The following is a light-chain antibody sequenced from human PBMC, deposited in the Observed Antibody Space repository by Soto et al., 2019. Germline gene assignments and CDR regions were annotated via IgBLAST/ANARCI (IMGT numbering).Light chain of an antibody. J-gene: IGLJ2*01. V-gene: IGLV1-40*01. CDR3: QAYDSSLRRV. Sequence: QSVLTQPPSVSGAVGQRVTIYCTGSSSNIGARYDIHWYQQHPRSAPKLLIYGNTNRPSGVPDRFSASKSGTSASLAITGLQAEDEADYYCQAYDSSLRRVFGGGTKVTVL. CDR1: SSNIGARYD. CDR2: GNT.